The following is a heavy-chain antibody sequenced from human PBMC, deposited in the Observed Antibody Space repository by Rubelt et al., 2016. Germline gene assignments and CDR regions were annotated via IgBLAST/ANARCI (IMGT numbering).Heavy chain of an antibody. CDR3: ARSSNWGPDY. J-gene: IGHJ4*02. V-gene: IGHV4-39*02. D-gene: IGHD7-27*01. Sequence: QLQLQESGPGLVKPSETLSLTCTVSGDSISRSSYYWGWIRQPPGKGLEWIGHVYYSGSTHYNPSLKSPVPISGDTSQNHFALKLNSGTAADTAVYYGARSSNWGPDYWGQGTLVIVSS. CDR2: VYYSGST. CDR1: GDSISRSSYY.